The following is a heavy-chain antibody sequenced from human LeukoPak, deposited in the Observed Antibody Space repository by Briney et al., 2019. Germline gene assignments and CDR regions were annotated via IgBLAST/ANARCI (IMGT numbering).Heavy chain of an antibody. D-gene: IGHD1-26*01. CDR3: AKDISVGATPYYFDY. CDR1: GFTFDDYA. Sequence: PGTSLRLSCAASGFTFDDYAMHWVRQAPGKGLEWVSGIIWNSGSIGYADSVKGRFTISRDNAKNSLYLQMNSLRAEDTALYYCAKDISVGATPYYFDYWGQGTLVTVSS. CDR2: IIWNSGSI. J-gene: IGHJ4*02. V-gene: IGHV3-9*01.